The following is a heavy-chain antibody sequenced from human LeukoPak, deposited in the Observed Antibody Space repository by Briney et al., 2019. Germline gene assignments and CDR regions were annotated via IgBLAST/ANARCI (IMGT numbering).Heavy chain of an antibody. D-gene: IGHD6-19*01. CDR2: IIPILGIA. J-gene: IGHJ4*02. Sequence: SVKVSCKASGGTFSSYTISWVRQAPGQGLEWMGRIIPILGIANYAQKFQGRVTITADKSTSTAYMELSSLRSEDTAVYYCARESRAVAGSFDYWGQGTLVTVSS. CDR3: ARESRAVAGSFDY. V-gene: IGHV1-69*02. CDR1: GGTFSSYT.